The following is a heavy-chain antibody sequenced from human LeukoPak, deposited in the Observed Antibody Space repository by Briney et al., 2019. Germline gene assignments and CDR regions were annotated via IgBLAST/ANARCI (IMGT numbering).Heavy chain of an antibody. D-gene: IGHD2-2*01. V-gene: IGHV1-8*03. CDR3: ARDQRYCSGTTCYTRFDP. CDR1: GYTFTGYY. Sequence: ASVKVSCKASGYTFTGYYMHWVRQATGQGLEWMGWMNPNSGNTGYAQKFQGRVALTRYTSINTAYMELSSLRSEDTAVYYCARDQRYCSGTTCYTRFDPWGQGTLVTVSS. J-gene: IGHJ5*02. CDR2: MNPNSGNT.